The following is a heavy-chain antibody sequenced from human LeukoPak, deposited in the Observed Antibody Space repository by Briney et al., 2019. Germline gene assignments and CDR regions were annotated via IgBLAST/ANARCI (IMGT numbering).Heavy chain of an antibody. D-gene: IGHD2-15*01. J-gene: IGHJ4*02. Sequence: GGSLRLSCAASGFTFSSYSMNWVRQAPGKGLEWVSSISSSSYIYYADSVKGRFTISRDNAKNSLYLQMNSLRAEDTAVYYCARDLCSGGSCYSGGYGYWGQGTLVTVSS. CDR3: ARDLCSGGSCYSGGYGY. CDR2: ISSSSYI. CDR1: GFTFSSYS. V-gene: IGHV3-21*01.